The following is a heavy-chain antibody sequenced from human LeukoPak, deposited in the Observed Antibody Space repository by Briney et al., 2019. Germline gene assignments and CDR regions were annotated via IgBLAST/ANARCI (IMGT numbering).Heavy chain of an antibody. Sequence: GGSLRLSCAASGFTVRTNHMTWVPQAPGKGLEWVSEIYSDDTTYYTASGKGRFSVSRDNFKNTVYLDMNSLRGEDTAIYYCTRDLREHGVFDIWGQGTMVTVSS. J-gene: IGHJ3*02. D-gene: IGHD1-26*01. V-gene: IGHV3-53*01. CDR1: GFTVRTNH. CDR2: IYSDDTT. CDR3: TRDLREHGVFDI.